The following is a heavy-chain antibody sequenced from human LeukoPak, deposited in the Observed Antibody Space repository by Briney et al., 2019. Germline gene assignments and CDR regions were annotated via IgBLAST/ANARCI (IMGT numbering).Heavy chain of an antibody. D-gene: IGHD6-13*01. J-gene: IGHJ6*03. CDR1: VGTFSSYA. V-gene: IGHV1-69*06. CDR2: IIPIFGTA. CDR3: ARDGVAAAGPNYYYYYMDV. Sequence: GASVKVSCKASVGTFSSYAISWVRHAPGQGLEWMGGIIPIFGTANYAQKFQGRVTITADKSTSTAYMELSSLRSEDTAVYYCARDGVAAAGPNYYYYYMDVWGKGTTVTVSS.